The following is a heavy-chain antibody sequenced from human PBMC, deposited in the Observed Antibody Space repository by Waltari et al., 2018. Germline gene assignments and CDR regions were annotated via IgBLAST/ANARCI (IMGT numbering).Heavy chain of an antibody. J-gene: IGHJ4*02. V-gene: IGHV3-23*01. CDR3: AKMTRSWAEGAFDS. CDR1: GFTLGSYA. D-gene: IGHD6-6*01. Sequence: EVQLLESGGHLIQPGGSLRVSWVASGFTLGSYAMSWVRQAPGMGLEWVASLSANGASAYYADSVKGRFTISRDTSENTLYLQVSALRVDDTAIYYCAKMTRSWAEGAFDSWGQGTLLTVSS. CDR2: LSANGASA.